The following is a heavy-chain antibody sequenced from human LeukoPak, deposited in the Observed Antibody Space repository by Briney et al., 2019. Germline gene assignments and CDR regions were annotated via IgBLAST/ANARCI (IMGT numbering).Heavy chain of an antibody. CDR1: GYSFTNYW. CDR2: IDPSDSYT. Sequence: ESLRISCEGSGYSFTNYWIGWVRQIPGQGPGWIGNIDPSDSYTNYSPSFQGHATISADKSISTAYLQWSSLKASDTAMYYCARRGYSGYGPLGYWGQGTLVTVSS. V-gene: IGHV5-10-1*01. J-gene: IGHJ4*02. CDR3: ARRGYSGYGPLGY. D-gene: IGHD5-12*01.